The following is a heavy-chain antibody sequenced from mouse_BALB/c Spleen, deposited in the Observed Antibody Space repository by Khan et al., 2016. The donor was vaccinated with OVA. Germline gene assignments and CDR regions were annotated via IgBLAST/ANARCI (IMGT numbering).Heavy chain of an antibody. D-gene: IGHD1-1*01. CDR1: GYAFSSYW. V-gene: IGHV1-80*01. CDR3: ARAYGYWYLDV. Sequence: QVQLQQSGAELVRPGSSVKISCKASGYAFSSYWMNWMKQRPGQGLEWIGQIYPGDGDTNDNGKFEGKATLTADKSSSTAYLQLSSLTSEDSAVYFCARAYGYWYLDVWGAGTTVTVSS. CDR2: IYPGDGDT. J-gene: IGHJ1*01.